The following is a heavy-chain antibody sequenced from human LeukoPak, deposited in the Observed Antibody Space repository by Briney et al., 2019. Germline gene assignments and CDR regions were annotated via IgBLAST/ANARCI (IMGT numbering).Heavy chain of an antibody. D-gene: IGHD3-16*02. CDR2: IYHSGST. V-gene: IGHV4-39*07. CDR3: ARYDVWGTYRAFDY. CDR1: GGSISSSSYY. J-gene: IGHJ4*02. Sequence: PSETLSLTCTVSGGSISSSSYYWGWIRQPPGRGLEWIGTIYHSGSTYYNPSLKSRVTISVDTSKNQFSLKLSSVTAADTAVYYCARYDVWGTYRAFDYWGQGTLVTVSS.